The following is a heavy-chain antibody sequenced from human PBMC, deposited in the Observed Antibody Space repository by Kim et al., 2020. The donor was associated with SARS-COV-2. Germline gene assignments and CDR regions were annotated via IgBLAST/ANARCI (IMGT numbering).Heavy chain of an antibody. D-gene: IGHD1-7*01. CDR3: ARHSGNWNYDYYFDY. J-gene: IGHJ4*02. Sequence: ASVKVSCKASGYTFTSYGISRVRQAPGQGLEWMGWISAYNCNTNYAQKLQGRVTMTTDTSTSTAYMELRSLRSDDTAVYYCARHSGNWNYDYYFDYWGQGTLVTVSS. CDR1: GYTFTSYG. CDR2: ISAYNCNT. V-gene: IGHV1-18*01.